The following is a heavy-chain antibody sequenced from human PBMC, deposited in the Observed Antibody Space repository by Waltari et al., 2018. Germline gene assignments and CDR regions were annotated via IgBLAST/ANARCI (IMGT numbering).Heavy chain of an antibody. CDR3: ARGSGSYADDAFDV. J-gene: IGHJ3*01. CDR2: IWYDGRHK. V-gene: IGHV3-33*01. D-gene: IGHD6-19*01. Sequence: QVQLVESGGGVVQPGRSLRLSCAASGFTFNSYALPRGRPGPGKGLEWVAVIWYDGRHKYYVDSVKGRFTISRDNSRNTLSLQMNSLRAEDTALYYCARGSGSYADDAFDVWGQGTMVTVSS. CDR1: GFTFNSYA.